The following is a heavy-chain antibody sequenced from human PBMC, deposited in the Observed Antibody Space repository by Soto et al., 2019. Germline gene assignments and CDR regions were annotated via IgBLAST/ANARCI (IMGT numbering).Heavy chain of an antibody. Sequence: PSETLSLTCTVSGGSISSSSYYWGWIRQPPGKGLEWIGSIYYSGSTYYNPSLKSRVTISVDTSKNQFSLKLSSVTAADTAVYYCARAISTGFLPPTWLDPWGQGTLVTVSS. J-gene: IGHJ5*02. CDR3: ARAISTGFLPPTWLDP. CDR2: IYYSGST. V-gene: IGHV4-39*01. D-gene: IGHD7-27*01. CDR1: GGSISSSSYY.